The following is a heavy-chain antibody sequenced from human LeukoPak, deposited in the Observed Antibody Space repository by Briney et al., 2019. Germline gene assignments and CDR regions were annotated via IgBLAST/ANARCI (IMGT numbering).Heavy chain of an antibody. CDR3: ARVQQWLVLDY. CDR1: GFTFSSYS. CDR2: IRSSSSYI. Sequence: GGSLRLSCAASGFTFSSYSMNWVRQAPGKGLEWVSSIRSSSSYIYYADSVKGRFTISRENAKNSLSLQMNSLRAEDTAVYYCARVQQWLVLDYWGQGTLVTVSS. V-gene: IGHV3-21*01. D-gene: IGHD6-19*01. J-gene: IGHJ4*02.